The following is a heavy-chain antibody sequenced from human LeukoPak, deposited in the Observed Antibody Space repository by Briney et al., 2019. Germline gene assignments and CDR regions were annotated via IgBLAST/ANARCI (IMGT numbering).Heavy chain of an antibody. Sequence: ASVKVSCTASGYTFTSYYMHWVRQAPGQGLEWMGIINSSGGSTSYAQKFQGRVTMTRDTSTSTVYMELSSLRSEDTAVYYCAREVTTVTTFFDYWGQGTLVTVSS. CDR2: INSSGGST. CDR3: AREVTTVTTFFDY. V-gene: IGHV1-46*01. D-gene: IGHD4-17*01. J-gene: IGHJ4*02. CDR1: GYTFTSYY.